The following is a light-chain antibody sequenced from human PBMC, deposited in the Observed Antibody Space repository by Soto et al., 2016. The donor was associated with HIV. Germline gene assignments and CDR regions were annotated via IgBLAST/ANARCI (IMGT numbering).Light chain of an antibody. CDR1: QNIYSW. V-gene: IGKV1-5*03. CDR3: QQYNSYPYT. CDR2: KAS. J-gene: IGKJ2*01. Sequence: DIQMTQSPSTLSASVGGRVTITCRASQNIYSWLARYQQKPGKAPNLLIYKASSLQSEVPSRFSGSGSGTQFTLTISSLQPDDFATYYCQQYNSYPYTFGQGTKLEIK.